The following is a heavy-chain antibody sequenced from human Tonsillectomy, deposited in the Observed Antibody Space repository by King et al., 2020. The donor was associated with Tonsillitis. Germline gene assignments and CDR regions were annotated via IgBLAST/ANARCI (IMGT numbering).Heavy chain of an antibody. D-gene: IGHD3-10*01. V-gene: IGHV5-10-1*03. Sequence: VQLVESGAEVKKPGESLRISCKGSGYSFTSQWINWVRQMPGKGLEWMGRIDPSDSYTKYSLSFQGHVTFSVDKSLSTAHLQWSSLKASDTAMYYCARLDQYYGSGSSPFGMDVWGQGTTVTVSS. CDR1: GYSFTSQW. CDR3: ARLDQYYGSGSSPFGMDV. J-gene: IGHJ6*02. CDR2: IDPSDSYT.